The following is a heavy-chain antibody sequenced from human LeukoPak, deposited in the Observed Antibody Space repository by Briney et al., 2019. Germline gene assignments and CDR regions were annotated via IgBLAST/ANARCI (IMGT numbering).Heavy chain of an antibody. Sequence: PSETLSLTCTVSGGSISSSSYYWGWIRQPPGKGLEWIGSIYYSGSTYYNPSLKSRVTISVDTSKNQFSLKLSSVTAADTAVYYCADYCSSTSCYFWESGKGFDYWGQGTLVTVSS. CDR2: IYYSGST. D-gene: IGHD2-2*01. CDR3: ADYCSSTSCYFWESGKGFDY. CDR1: GGSISSSSYY. J-gene: IGHJ4*02. V-gene: IGHV4-39*07.